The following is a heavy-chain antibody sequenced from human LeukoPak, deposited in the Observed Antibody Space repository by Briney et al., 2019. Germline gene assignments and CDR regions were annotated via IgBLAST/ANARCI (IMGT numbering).Heavy chain of an antibody. J-gene: IGHJ4*02. CDR3: ARDSVAGTPRGGY. D-gene: IGHD6-19*01. CDR2: IYSGGST. V-gene: IGHV3-66*01. Sequence: GGSLRLSCAASGFTVSSNYMSWVRQAPGKGLEWVSVIYSGGSTYYADSVKGRFTISRDNSKNTLYLQMNSLRAEDTAVYYCARDSVAGTPRGGYWGQGTLVTVSS. CDR1: GFTVSSNY.